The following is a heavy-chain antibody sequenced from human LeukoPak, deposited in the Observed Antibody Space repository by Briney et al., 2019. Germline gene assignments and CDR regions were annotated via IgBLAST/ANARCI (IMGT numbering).Heavy chain of an antibody. D-gene: IGHD3-9*01. Sequence: GASVTVSCTASGGTFSSYAISWVRQAPGQGLEWMGGIIPIFGTANYAQKFQGRVTITADESTSTAYMELSSLRSEDTAVYYCARNYDILTGPFDYWGQGTLVTVSS. CDR2: IIPIFGTA. V-gene: IGHV1-69*13. CDR1: GGTFSSYA. J-gene: IGHJ4*02. CDR3: ARNYDILTGPFDY.